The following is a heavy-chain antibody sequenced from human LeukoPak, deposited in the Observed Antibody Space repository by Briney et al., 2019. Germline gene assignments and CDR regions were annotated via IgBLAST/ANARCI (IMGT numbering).Heavy chain of an antibody. CDR3: ARVVEDIVVVPAAMVDY. V-gene: IGHV1-2*02. CDR1: GYTFTSYD. Sequence: ASVKVSCKASGYTFTSYDINWVRQAPGQGLEWMGWINPNSGGTNYARKFQGRVTMTRDTSISTAYMELSRLRSDDTAVYYCARVVEDIVVVPAAMVDYWGQGTLVTVSS. CDR2: INPNSGGT. J-gene: IGHJ4*02. D-gene: IGHD2-2*01.